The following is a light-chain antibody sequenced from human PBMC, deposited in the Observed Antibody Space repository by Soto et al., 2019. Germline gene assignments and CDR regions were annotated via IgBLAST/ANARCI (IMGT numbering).Light chain of an antibody. CDR1: QSVRTW. V-gene: IGKV1-5*03. CDR2: KAS. CDR3: QQYNGYSSVT. Sequence: DVQMTQSPSYLSASVGDRVTVSCGASQSVRTWLAWYQQKPGTAPKLLIYKASSLESGVPSRFSGSGSGTEFTLAISSLQPDDFATYYCQQYNGYSSVTFGGGTKVDI. J-gene: IGKJ4*01.